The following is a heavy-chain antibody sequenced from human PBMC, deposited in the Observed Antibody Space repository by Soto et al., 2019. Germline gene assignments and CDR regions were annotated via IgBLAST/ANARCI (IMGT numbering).Heavy chain of an antibody. Sequence: EVHLVESGGGLVQPGGSLRLSCAASGFTFSNAWINWVRQAPGKGLEWVGRIKSKTDGGTTDVAAPVKGRFAISRDDSKDMVYLQMTRLKTEETGTSYCTTDSSSTRMVVRFDYWGHGPLVTVS. V-gene: IGHV3-15*07. CDR3: TTDSSSTRMVVRFDY. J-gene: IGHJ4*01. D-gene: IGHD2-2*01. CDR1: GFTFSNAW. CDR2: IKSKTDGGTT.